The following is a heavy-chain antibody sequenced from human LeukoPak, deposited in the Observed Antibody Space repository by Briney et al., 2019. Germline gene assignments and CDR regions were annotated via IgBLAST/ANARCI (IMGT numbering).Heavy chain of an antibody. V-gene: IGHV4-38-2*02. CDR2: IYHSGST. Sequence: SETLSLTCTVSGYSISSGYYWGWIRQPPGKGLEWIGSIYHSGSTNYNPSLKSRVTISVDTSKNQFSLKLSSVTAADTAVYYCARGTYYYYYMDVWGKGTTVTVSS. CDR3: ARGTYYYYYMDV. CDR1: GYSISSGYY. J-gene: IGHJ6*03.